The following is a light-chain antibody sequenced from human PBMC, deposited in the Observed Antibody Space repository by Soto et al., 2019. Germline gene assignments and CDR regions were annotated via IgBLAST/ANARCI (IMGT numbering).Light chain of an antibody. V-gene: IGKV3-15*01. J-gene: IGKJ2*01. CDR3: QQYNNWPPGT. CDR1: QSVSSN. CDR2: GAS. Sequence: EIVMTQSPATLSVSPGERATLSCRASQSVSSNLAWYQQKPGQAPRLLIYGASARATGIPARFSGSGSETEFTLTISSLQSADFAIYYCQQYNNWPPGTFGQGTKLEIK.